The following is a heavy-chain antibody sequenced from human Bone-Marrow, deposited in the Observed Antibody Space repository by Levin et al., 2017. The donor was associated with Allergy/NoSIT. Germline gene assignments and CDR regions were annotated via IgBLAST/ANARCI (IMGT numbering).Heavy chain of an antibody. CDR3: ARDRVRPHCYMDV. Sequence: PGGSLRLSCVASGFTFKTYGMHWVRQAPGKGLEWVAVLRSDETDKHYADSVRGRFTISRDNSKNMVFLEMNSLRPEDTAVYYCARDRVRPHCYMDVWGTGTTVTVSS. J-gene: IGHJ6*03. CDR2: LRSDETDK. CDR1: GFTFKTYG. D-gene: IGHD3-3*02. V-gene: IGHV3-33*01.